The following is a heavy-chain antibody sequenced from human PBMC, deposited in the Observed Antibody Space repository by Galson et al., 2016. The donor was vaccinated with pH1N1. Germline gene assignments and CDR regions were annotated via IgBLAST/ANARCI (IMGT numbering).Heavy chain of an antibody. CDR2: INLNSGAT. V-gene: IGHV1-2*02. CDR3: AKAGVVISATGES. CDR1: GYTFTDYY. J-gene: IGHJ5*02. D-gene: IGHD2-15*01. Sequence: SVKVSCKASGYTFTDYYIHWVRQAPGQGLEWMGWINLNSGATNYAQKFQGRVTMIRDTSINTAYMELSRLRDYDTAVYYCAKAGVVISATGESWGQGTLVTVSS.